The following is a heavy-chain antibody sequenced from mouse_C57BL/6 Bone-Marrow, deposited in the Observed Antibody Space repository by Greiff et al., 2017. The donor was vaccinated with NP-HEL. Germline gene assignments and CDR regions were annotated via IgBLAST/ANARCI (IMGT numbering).Heavy chain of an antibody. Sequence: EVHLVESGEGLVKPGGSLKLSCAASGFTFSSYAMSWVRQTPEKRLEWVAYISSGGDYIYYADTVKGRFTISRDNARNTLYLQMSSLKTEDTAMYYCTRNYGSSSDYWGQGTTLTVSS. D-gene: IGHD1-1*01. CDR3: TRNYGSSSDY. CDR2: ISSGGDYI. J-gene: IGHJ2*01. CDR1: GFTFSSYA. V-gene: IGHV5-9-1*02.